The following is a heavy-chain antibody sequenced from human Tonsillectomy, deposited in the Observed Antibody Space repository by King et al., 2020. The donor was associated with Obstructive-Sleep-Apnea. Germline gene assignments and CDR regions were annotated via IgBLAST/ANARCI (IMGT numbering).Heavy chain of an antibody. J-gene: IGHJ3*02. CDR3: AKGCDSSGYILIDAFDI. Sequence: VQLVESGGGVVQPGRSLRLSCAASGFTFSNYGMHWVRQAPGKGLEWVAVISYGGNTKYYADSVKGRFSISRDNSKNTLYLQMNSLRAEDTAVYYCAKGCDSSGYILIDAFDIWGQGTMVTVSS. D-gene: IGHD3-22*01. CDR1: GFTFSNYG. V-gene: IGHV3-30*18. CDR2: ISYGGNTK.